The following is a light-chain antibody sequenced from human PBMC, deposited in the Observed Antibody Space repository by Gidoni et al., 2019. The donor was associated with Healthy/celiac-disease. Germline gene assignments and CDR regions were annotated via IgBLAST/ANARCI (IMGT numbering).Light chain of an antibody. Sequence: ELVLRQSPATLSLSLGERATLSCRASQSVSSYLAWYQQKPGQAPRLLIYDASNRATGIPARFSGSGSGTDFTLTISSLEPEDFAVYYCQQRSNWPPMYTFGQGTKLEIK. CDR1: QSVSSY. CDR2: DAS. CDR3: QQRSNWPPMYT. V-gene: IGKV3-11*01. J-gene: IGKJ2*01.